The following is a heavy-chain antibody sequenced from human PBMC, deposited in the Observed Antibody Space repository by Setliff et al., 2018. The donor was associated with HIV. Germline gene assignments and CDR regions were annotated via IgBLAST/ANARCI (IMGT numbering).Heavy chain of an antibody. V-gene: IGHV4-38-2*01. CDR1: GYSISSGYF. J-gene: IGHJ3*02. CDR2: IYHSGNT. Sequence: KPSETLSLTCAVSGYSISSGYFWGWIRQPPGKGLEWIGSIYHSGNTYYNPSLKSRVTISVDTSKTHFSLKVTSVTAADTAVYYCARSSTMVRGVDAFDIWGQGTMVTVSS. CDR3: ARSSTMVRGVDAFDI. D-gene: IGHD3-10*01.